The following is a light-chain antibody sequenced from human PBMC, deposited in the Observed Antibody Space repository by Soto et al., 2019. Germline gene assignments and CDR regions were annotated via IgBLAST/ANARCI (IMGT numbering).Light chain of an antibody. CDR1: QDISNL. CDR3: QQYKYFPLT. J-gene: IGKJ4*01. Sequence: DLQMTQSPSSLSASIGDRVTITCQASQDISNLVNWYQQKPGKAPKLLIYDASNLETGVPSRFSVSQFGTDFTFNISSLQPEDIATYYCQQYKYFPLTFGGGTKVEIK. CDR2: DAS. V-gene: IGKV1-33*01.